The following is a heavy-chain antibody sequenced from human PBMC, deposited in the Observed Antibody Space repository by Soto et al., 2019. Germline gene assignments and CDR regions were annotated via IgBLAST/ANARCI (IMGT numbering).Heavy chain of an antibody. D-gene: IGHD6-19*01. CDR1: GYTFTSYA. J-gene: IGHJ4*02. V-gene: IGHV1-3*01. CDR3: ASVGEEVAGTFDY. CDR2: INAGNGNT. Sequence: QVQLVQSGAEVKKPGASVKVSCKASGYTFTSYAMHWVRQAPGQRLEWMGWINAGNGNTKYSQKFQGRVTITRDTSESKDYMKVSSLRSEDTAVYYGASVGEEVAGTFDYWRQGTLVTDSS.